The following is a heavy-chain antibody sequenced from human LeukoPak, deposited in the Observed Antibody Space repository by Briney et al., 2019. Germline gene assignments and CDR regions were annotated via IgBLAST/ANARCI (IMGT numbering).Heavy chain of an antibody. CDR2: ISSSSSYI. J-gene: IGHJ4*02. V-gene: IGHV3-21*01. CDR3: ARDPDYGDYGPEVDY. D-gene: IGHD4-17*01. CDR1: GFTFSSYS. Sequence: GGSLRLSCAASGFTFSSYSMNWVRQAPGKGLEWVSSISSSSSYIYYADSVKGRFTISRDNAKNSLYLQMNSLRAEDTAVYYCARDPDYGDYGPEVDYWGQGTLVTVSS.